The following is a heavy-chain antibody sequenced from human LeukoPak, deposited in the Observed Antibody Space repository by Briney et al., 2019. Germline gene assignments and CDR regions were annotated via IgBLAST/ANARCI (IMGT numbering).Heavy chain of an antibody. CDR3: ARDFFPNSYYDFWSGRYDAFDI. Sequence: GASVKVSCKASGYTFTSYGISWVRQAPGQGLEWMGWISAYNGNTNYAQKLQGRVTMTTDTSTSTAYMELRSLRSDDTAVYYCARDFFPNSYYDFWSGRYDAFDIWGQGTMVTVSS. V-gene: IGHV1-18*01. CDR1: GYTFTSYG. J-gene: IGHJ3*02. D-gene: IGHD3-3*01. CDR2: ISAYNGNT.